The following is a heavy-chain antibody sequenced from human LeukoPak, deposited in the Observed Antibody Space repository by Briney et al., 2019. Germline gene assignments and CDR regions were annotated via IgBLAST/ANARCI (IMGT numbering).Heavy chain of an antibody. J-gene: IGHJ4*02. CDR1: GYTFTSYG. CDR2: ISAYNGNT. D-gene: IGHD1-26*01. V-gene: IGHV1-18*01. CDR3: ARAEWELLPFDY. Sequence: ASVKVSCKASGYTFTSYGISWVRQAPGQGLEWMGWISAYNGNTNYAQKLQGRVTMTTDTSTSTAYMELRSLGSDDTAVYYCARAEWELLPFDYWGQGTLVTVSS.